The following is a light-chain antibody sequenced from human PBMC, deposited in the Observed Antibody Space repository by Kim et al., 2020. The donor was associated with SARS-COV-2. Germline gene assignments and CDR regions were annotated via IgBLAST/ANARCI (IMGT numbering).Light chain of an antibody. CDR2: YDS. CDR1: IIGSKS. J-gene: IGLJ3*02. V-gene: IGLV3-21*04. Sequence: APEKTAGITCGGNIIGSKSVRWYQQRPGQAPVLVIYYDSDRPSGVPERFSGSDAGNTATLTISRVEAGDEADYYCQVWDSSSDHRVFGGGTKVTVL. CDR3: QVWDSSSDHRV.